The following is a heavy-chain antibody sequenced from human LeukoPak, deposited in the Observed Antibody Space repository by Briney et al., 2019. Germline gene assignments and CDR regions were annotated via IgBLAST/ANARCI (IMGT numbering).Heavy chain of an antibody. CDR3: TRFTVRGVITPFDY. Sequence: GGSLRLSCTASGFTFGDYAMSWVRQAPGKGLEWVGFIRSKAYGGTTEYAASVKGRFTISRDDPKSIAYLQMNSLKTEDTAVYYCTRFTVRGVITPFDYWGQGTLVTVSS. J-gene: IGHJ4*02. V-gene: IGHV3-49*04. D-gene: IGHD3-10*01. CDR2: IRSKAYGGTT. CDR1: GFTFGDYA.